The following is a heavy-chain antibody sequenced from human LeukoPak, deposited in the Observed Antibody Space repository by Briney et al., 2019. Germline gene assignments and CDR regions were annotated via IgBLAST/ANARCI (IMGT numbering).Heavy chain of an antibody. D-gene: IGHD1-1*01. CDR1: GYTFTSYG. V-gene: IGHV1-18*01. CDR2: ISAYNGNT. Sequence: ASVKVSCKASGYTFTSYGISWVRQAPGQGLEWMGWISAYNGNTNYAQKLQGRVTMTTDTSTSTAYMELRSLRSDDTAVYYCARPARFDWNDSDNWFDPWGQGTLVTVSS. J-gene: IGHJ5*02. CDR3: ARPARFDWNDSDNWFDP.